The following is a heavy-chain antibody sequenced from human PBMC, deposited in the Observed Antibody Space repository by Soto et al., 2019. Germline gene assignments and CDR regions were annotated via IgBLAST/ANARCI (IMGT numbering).Heavy chain of an antibody. CDR1: GYTFTSYY. CDR3: ARDQGHYYDSSGYSDSDDY. CDR2: INPSGGSA. D-gene: IGHD3-22*01. J-gene: IGHJ4*02. Sequence: ASVKVSCKASGYTFTSYYMHWVRQAPGQGLEWMGIINPSGGSASYAQKFQGRVTMTRDTSTSTVYMELSSLRSEDTAVYYCARDQGHYYDSSGYSDSDDYWGQGTLVTVSS. V-gene: IGHV1-46*01.